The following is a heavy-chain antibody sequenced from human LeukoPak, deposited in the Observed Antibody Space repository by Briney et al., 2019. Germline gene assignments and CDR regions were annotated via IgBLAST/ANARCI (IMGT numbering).Heavy chain of an antibody. CDR3: AKERVGSGSPYYSDY. J-gene: IGHJ4*02. CDR2: IRAGGGKT. D-gene: IGHD3-10*01. CDR1: GFFLGNYA. Sequence: GGSLRLSCPIFGFFLGNYATSWVRQAPGEGLEWVSAIRAGGGKTYYADSVKGRFTISRDNSNKTLYLQMDSLSCDDAAVYYCAKERVGSGSPYYSDYWGQGTLVTVSS. V-gene: IGHV3-23*01.